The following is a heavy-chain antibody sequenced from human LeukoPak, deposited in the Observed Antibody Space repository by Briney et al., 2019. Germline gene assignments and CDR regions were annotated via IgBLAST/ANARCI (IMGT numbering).Heavy chain of an antibody. CDR2: ISISGGSTGGST. Sequence: GGSLRLSCAASGFTFSSYAMSWVRQAPGKGLEWVSAISISGGSTGGSTYYADSVKGRFTMSRDNSKNTLYLQMNSLRAEDTAVYYCAKEFYDSSGLDYWGQGTLVTVSS. CDR1: GFTFSSYA. D-gene: IGHD3-22*01. J-gene: IGHJ4*02. V-gene: IGHV3-23*01. CDR3: AKEFYDSSGLDY.